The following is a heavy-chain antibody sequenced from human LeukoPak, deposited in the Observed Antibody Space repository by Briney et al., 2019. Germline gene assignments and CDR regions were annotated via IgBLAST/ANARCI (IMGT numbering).Heavy chain of an antibody. CDR2: VHLDGRT. CDR1: GGSISDYF. CDR3: AREGGFFRPLDY. J-gene: IGHJ4*02. V-gene: IGHV4-59*12. D-gene: IGHD3-3*01. Sequence: SETLSLTCTVSGGSISDYFWSWIRQPPGKGLEWIGEVHLDGRTNYNPSLKSRLTISVDLSENHISLKLTSVTAADTAVYYCAREGGFFRPLDYSGQGTLVTVSS.